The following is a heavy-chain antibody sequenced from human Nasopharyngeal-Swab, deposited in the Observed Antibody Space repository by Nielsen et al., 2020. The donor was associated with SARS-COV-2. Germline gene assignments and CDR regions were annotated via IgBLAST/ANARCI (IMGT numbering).Heavy chain of an antibody. J-gene: IGHJ6*02. Sequence: GGSLRLSCAASGFTFSSYGMHWVRQAPGKGLEWVAVISYDGSNKYYADSVKGRFTISRDNSKNTLYLQMNSLRAEDTAVYYCARESHPPDWGSGGMDVWGQGTTVTVSS. CDR2: ISYDGSNK. CDR3: ARESHPPDWGSGGMDV. CDR1: GFTFSSYG. V-gene: IGHV3-30*03. D-gene: IGHD7-27*01.